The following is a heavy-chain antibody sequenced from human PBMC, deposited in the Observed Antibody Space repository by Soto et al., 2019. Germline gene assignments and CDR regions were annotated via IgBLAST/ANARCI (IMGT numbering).Heavy chain of an antibody. Sequence: QVQLQQSGPGLVKPSQTLSLTCTVSGDSISSDYYHWTWIRQSPGKGLEWIGYIHHSGSILYNPSLTSRVTLSVDTSKTQFSLHLTSVTAADTAVYFCAREDDGGDSLDVWGQGTTVTVSS. J-gene: IGHJ6*02. CDR1: GDSISSDYYH. V-gene: IGHV4-30-4*08. CDR3: AREDDGGDSLDV. CDR2: IHHSGSI. D-gene: IGHD2-21*02.